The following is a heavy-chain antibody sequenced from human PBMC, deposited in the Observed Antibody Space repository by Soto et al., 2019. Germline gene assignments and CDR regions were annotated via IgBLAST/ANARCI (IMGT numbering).Heavy chain of an antibody. CDR2: ISAYNGNT. CDR3: AREIPRVLLCFGESPTNWFYP. J-gene: IGHJ5*02. CDR1: GYTFTSYG. D-gene: IGHD3-10*01. V-gene: IGHV1-18*01. Sequence: ASVKVSCKASGYTFTSYGISWVRQAPGQGLEWMGWISAYNGNTNYAQKLQGRVTMTTDTSTSTAYMELRSLRSDDTAVYYCAREIPRVLLCFGESPTNWFYPCCQGTLVTVS.